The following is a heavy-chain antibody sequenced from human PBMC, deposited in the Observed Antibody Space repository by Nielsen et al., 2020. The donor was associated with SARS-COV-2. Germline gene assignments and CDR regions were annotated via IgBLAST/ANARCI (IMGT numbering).Heavy chain of an antibody. CDR1: GFTFDDYA. D-gene: IGHD3-10*01. J-gene: IGHJ2*01. CDR2: ISWNSGSI. CDR3: AKDMGPVIWYFDI. Sequence: SLKISCAASGFTFDDYAMHWVRQAPGKGLEWVSGISWNSGSIGYADSVKGRFTISRDNAKNSLYLQMNSLRAEDTALYYCAKDMGPVIWYFDIWGRGTLVTVSS. V-gene: IGHV3-9*01.